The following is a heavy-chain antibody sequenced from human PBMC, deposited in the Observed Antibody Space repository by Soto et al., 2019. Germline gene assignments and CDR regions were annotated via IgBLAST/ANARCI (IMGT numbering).Heavy chain of an antibody. Sequence: QVQLRESGPGLVKPSETLSLTCTVSGGSISDFYWSWIRQAAGKGLEWIGWIHSSGTTKSKASLNGRLTMSVDTSKNLFSLRLTSVTAADTAVYYCARVLNYYDSSGYYFGAFDIWGQGTTVTVSS. D-gene: IGHD3-22*01. V-gene: IGHV4-4*07. CDR1: GGSISDFY. CDR2: IHSSGTT. CDR3: ARVLNYYDSSGYYFGAFDI. J-gene: IGHJ3*02.